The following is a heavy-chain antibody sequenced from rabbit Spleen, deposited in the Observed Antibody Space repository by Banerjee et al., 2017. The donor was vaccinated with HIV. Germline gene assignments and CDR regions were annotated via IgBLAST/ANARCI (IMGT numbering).Heavy chain of an antibody. V-gene: IGHV1S40*01. D-gene: IGHD8-1*01. CDR3: ARHAGYAGYGYSTLDL. CDR2: IDPVFGNT. CDR1: GFSFSSSYY. Sequence: QSLEESGGDLVKPGASLTLTCTASGFSFSSSYYMCWVRQAPGKGLEWTGYIDPVFGNTYYASWVNGRFTISSDNAQNTVDLQMNSLTVADTATYFCARHAGYAGYGYSTLDLWGPGTLVTVS. J-gene: IGHJ4*01.